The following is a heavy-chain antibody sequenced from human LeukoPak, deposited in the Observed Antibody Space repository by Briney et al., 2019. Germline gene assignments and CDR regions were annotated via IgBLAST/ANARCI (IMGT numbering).Heavy chain of an antibody. D-gene: IGHD3-10*01. V-gene: IGHV3-9*01. CDR3: EKDISSMVRGNFDY. Sequence: GRSLRLSCAASGFTFYDYAMHWVRQAPGKGLEWVSGISWNSGSIGYADSVKGRFTISRDNDKHSLYMQMNSMRAEDTALYYCEKDISSMVRGNFDYWGQGTLVTVSS. CDR1: GFTFYDYA. J-gene: IGHJ4*02. CDR2: ISWNSGSI.